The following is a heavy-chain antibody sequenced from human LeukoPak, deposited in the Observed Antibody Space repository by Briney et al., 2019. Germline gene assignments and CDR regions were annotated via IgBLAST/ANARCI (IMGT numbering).Heavy chain of an antibody. D-gene: IGHD3-10*01. V-gene: IGHV3-53*04. CDR2: IYSGGST. Sequence: GGSLRLSCAASGFTVSSNYMSWVRQAPGKGLEWVSVIYSGGSTYYADSVKGQFTISRHNSKNTLYLQMNSLRAEDTAVYYCARVGSMVRGSIDYWGQGTLVTVSS. CDR3: ARVGSMVRGSIDY. J-gene: IGHJ4*02. CDR1: GFTVSSNY.